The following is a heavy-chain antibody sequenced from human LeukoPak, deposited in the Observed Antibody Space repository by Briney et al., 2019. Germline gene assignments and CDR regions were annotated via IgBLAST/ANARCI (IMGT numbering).Heavy chain of an antibody. CDR1: GFTFSSYW. CDR3: AKDAPLGYYGSGSYIDP. J-gene: IGHJ5*02. D-gene: IGHD3-10*01. Sequence: PGGSLRLSCAASGFTFSSYWMSWVRQAPGKGLEWVSAISGSGGSTYYADSVKGRFTISRDNSKNTLYLQMSSLRAEDTAVYYCAKDAPLGYYGSGSYIDPWGQGTLVTVSS. CDR2: ISGSGGST. V-gene: IGHV3-23*01.